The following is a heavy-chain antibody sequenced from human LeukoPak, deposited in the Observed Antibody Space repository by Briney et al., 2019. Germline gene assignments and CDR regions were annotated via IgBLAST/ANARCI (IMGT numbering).Heavy chain of an antibody. J-gene: IGHJ5*02. D-gene: IGHD6-13*01. CDR3: AKGPSSIAAAGNR. Sequence: GGSLRLSCAASGFTFSSYAMNWVRQAPGKGLEWVSAISGSGGSTYYADSVKGRCTISRDNSKNTLYLQMNSLRAEDTAVYYCAKGPSSIAAAGNRWGQGTLVTVSS. CDR1: GFTFSSYA. CDR2: ISGSGGST. V-gene: IGHV3-23*01.